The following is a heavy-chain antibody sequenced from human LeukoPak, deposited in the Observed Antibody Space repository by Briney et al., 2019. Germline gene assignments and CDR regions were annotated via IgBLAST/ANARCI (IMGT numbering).Heavy chain of an antibody. CDR3: ARDDPSIAVAAYFDY. V-gene: IGHV3-21*01. J-gene: IGHJ4*02. D-gene: IGHD6-19*01. CDR1: GFTFSSYS. Sequence: GGSLRLSRAASGFTFSSYSMNWVRQAPGKGLEWVSSISSSSSYIYYADSVKGRFTISRDNAKNSLYLQMNSLRAEDTAVYYCARDDPSIAVAAYFDYWGQGTLVTVSS. CDR2: ISSSSSYI.